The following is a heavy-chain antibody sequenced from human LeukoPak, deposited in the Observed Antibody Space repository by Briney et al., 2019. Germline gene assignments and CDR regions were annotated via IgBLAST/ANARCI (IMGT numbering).Heavy chain of an antibody. CDR1: GFTFSSYA. CDR3: STEDKYCGSGNCGKY. CDR2: ISYDGSNK. D-gene: IGHD2-21*01. Sequence: GGSLRLSCAASGFTFSSYAMHWVRQAPGKGLEWVAVISYDGSNKYYADSVKGRFTISRDNSKNTLYLQMNSLRAEDTAVYYCSTEDKYCGSGNCGKYWGQGTLVSVSS. V-gene: IGHV3-30-3*01. J-gene: IGHJ4*02.